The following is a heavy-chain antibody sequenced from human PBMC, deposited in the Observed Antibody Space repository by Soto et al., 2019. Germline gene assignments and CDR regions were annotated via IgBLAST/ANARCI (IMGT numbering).Heavy chain of an antibody. D-gene: IGHD2-2*01. CDR2: IRSRPAGGTP. V-gene: IGHV3-49*04. CDR3: ARIGPEAAMRWFFDY. CDR1: GFTPGEYA. J-gene: IGHJ4*02. Sequence: HPGGSLRLSCTTSGFTPGEYALTWVRQAPARGLEWVAFIRSRPAGGTPEYAASVKGRFTMSRDDSKSVAYLQMNSLKTDDTGMYYCARIGPEAAMRWFFDYWGQGTPVTVSS.